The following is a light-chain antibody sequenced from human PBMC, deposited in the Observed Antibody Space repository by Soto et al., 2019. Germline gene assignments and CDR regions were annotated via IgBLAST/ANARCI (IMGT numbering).Light chain of an antibody. V-gene: IGLV2-14*01. CDR3: SSYTNSSTH. Sequence: QSALTQPASVSGSPGQSITISCTGTSSDVGGYNHVSWFQQHPGKAPKLMINDVSNRPSGVSTRFSGSESGNTASLTISGLQAEDEADYYCSSYTNSSTHFGTGTKLTVL. CDR1: SSDVGGYNH. J-gene: IGLJ1*01. CDR2: DVS.